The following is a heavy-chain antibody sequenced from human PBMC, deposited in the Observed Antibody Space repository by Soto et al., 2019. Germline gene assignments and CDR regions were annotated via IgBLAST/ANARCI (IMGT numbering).Heavy chain of an antibody. Sequence: SETLCLTCTVSGGSVSSGNWWGWIRQPPGKGLEWIGYIYYSGTTYYNPSLKSRVTISVDTSKNQFSLKLSSVTAADTAVYYCARVWGGAFDIWGQGTMVTVSS. CDR3: ARVWGGAFDI. D-gene: IGHD3-10*01. CDR2: IYYSGTT. V-gene: IGHV4-61*01. J-gene: IGHJ3*02. CDR1: GGSVSSGNW.